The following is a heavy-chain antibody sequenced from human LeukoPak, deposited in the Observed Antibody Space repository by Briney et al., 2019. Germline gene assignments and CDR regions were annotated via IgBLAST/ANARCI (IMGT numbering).Heavy chain of an antibody. CDR3: ARTPTTYTYGTFDS. CDR2: IYYSGST. V-gene: IGHV4-59*01. CDR1: GGSISSYY. D-gene: IGHD5-18*01. J-gene: IGHJ4*02. Sequence: SETLSLTCTISGGSISSYYWSWIRQPPGKGLEWIGYIYYSGSTDYNPSLKSRVTISVDTSKNQFSLKLSSVTAAYTALYYCARTPTTYTYGTFDSWGQGTLVTVSS.